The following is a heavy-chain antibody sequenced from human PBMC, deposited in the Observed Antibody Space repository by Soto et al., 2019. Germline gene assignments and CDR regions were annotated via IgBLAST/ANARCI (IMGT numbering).Heavy chain of an antibody. CDR1: GFAFSSYA. D-gene: IGHD3-16*01. CDR2: ISYDGNYI. V-gene: IGHV3-30*18. Sequence: GGSRRLSCEASGFAFSSYAMHWVRQAPGKGLEWVGVISYDGNYIYYADSVKGRFTISRDNSKNTLYVQVNSLRPEDTAVYYCAKGILSATIGPYAMDVWGQGTTVTVS. J-gene: IGHJ6*02. CDR3: AKGILSATIGPYAMDV.